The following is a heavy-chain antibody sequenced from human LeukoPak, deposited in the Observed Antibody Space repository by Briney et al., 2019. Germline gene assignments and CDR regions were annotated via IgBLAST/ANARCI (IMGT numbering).Heavy chain of an antibody. CDR3: ARVRGFGELFLDY. CDR1: GYTFTSYY. V-gene: IGHV1-46*01. Sequence: GASVKVSCKASGYTFTSYYMHWVRQAPGQGLEWMGIINPSGGSTSYAQKFQGRVTITRDTSASTAYMELSSLRSEDTAVYYCARVRGFGELFLDYWGQGTLVTVSS. J-gene: IGHJ4*02. CDR2: INPSGGST. D-gene: IGHD3-10*01.